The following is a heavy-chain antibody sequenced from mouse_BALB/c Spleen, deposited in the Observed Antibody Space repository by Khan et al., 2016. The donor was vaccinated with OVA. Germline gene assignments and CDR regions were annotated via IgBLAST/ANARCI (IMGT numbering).Heavy chain of an antibody. CDR1: GYSITSNYA. V-gene: IGHV3-2*02. Sequence: EVQLQESGPGLVKPSQSLFLTCTVTGYSITSNYAWSWIRQFPGNKLEWMGYISYSGSTNYNPSLKSRISVTRDPSENQFFLQLNSVTTEDTATYYCARQNYYGYALDYWGQGTSVTVSS. J-gene: IGHJ4*01. CDR2: ISYSGST. CDR3: ARQNYYGYALDY. D-gene: IGHD1-1*01.